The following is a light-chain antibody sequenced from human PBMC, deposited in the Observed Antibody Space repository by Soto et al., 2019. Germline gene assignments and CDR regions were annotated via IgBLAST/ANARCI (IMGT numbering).Light chain of an antibody. V-gene: IGKV1-39*01. CDR1: RSISRY. CDR2: GAS. Sequence: DIRLTQSPASLSASVGDRVSITCRTSRSISRYLNWYQQKLGKAPKLLIYGASTLQGGDPSRFSGSGSGTDFTLTISGLQPEDFATYYCQESYSSPYFFGQGTKLEMK. J-gene: IGKJ2*01. CDR3: QESYSSPYF.